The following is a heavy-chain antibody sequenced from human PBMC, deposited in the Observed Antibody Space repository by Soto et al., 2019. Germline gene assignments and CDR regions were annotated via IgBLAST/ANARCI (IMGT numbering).Heavy chain of an antibody. CDR1: GFTFSNYA. D-gene: IGHD3-22*01. V-gene: IGHV3-23*01. Sequence: GGSLRVSCAASGFTFSNYAMRWVRQAPGKGLEWVAAIGGSGGNTYYADSVKGRFTISRDNSRNTLFLQMNSLRAEDTAVYYCAKGHYYDSGGSMTWGQGTLVTVSS. J-gene: IGHJ4*02. CDR2: IGGSGGNT. CDR3: AKGHYYDSGGSMT.